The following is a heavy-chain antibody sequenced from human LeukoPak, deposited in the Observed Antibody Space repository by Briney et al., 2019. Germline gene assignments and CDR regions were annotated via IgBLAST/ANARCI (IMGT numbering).Heavy chain of an antibody. Sequence: PGGSLRLSCAASGFTFSNAWMSWVRQAPGKGLEWVGRIKSKTDGGTTDYAAPVKGRFTISRDDSKSIAYLQMNRLKTEDTAVYYCARAGYYDFWTGYYGAFDLWGQGTMVTVSS. CDR3: ARAGYYDFWTGYYGAFDL. D-gene: IGHD3-3*01. CDR2: IKSKTDGGTT. J-gene: IGHJ3*01. V-gene: IGHV3-15*01. CDR1: GFTFSNAW.